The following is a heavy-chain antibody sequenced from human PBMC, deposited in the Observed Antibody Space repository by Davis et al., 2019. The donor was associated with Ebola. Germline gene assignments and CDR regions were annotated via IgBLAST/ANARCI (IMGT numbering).Heavy chain of an antibody. V-gene: IGHV4-39*07. Sequence: MPSETLSLTCTVSGGSIISSSSYWGWIRKPPRKGLEWIGSIYYSGITYYNPSLKSRVTISVDTSKNQFSLKVNSVTAADTAVYYWARKPARWENWFDPWGQGTLVTVSS. CDR1: GGSIISSSSY. CDR3: ARKPARWENWFDP. D-gene: IGHD2-2*01. J-gene: IGHJ5*02. CDR2: IYYSGIT.